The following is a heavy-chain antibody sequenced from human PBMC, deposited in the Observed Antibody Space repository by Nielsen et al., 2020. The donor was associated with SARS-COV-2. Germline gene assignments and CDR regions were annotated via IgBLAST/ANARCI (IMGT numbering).Heavy chain of an antibody. CDR2: IGTAGDT. CDR3: ARVLGSSGYTIDY. Sequence: GESLKISCAASGFTFSSYDMHWVRQATGKGLEWVSAIGTAGDTYYPGSVKGRFTISRDNAKNSLYLQMNSLRAEDTAVYYCARVLGSSGYTIDYWGQGTLVTVSS. D-gene: IGHD5-12*01. V-gene: IGHV3-13*04. CDR1: GFTFSSYD. J-gene: IGHJ4*02.